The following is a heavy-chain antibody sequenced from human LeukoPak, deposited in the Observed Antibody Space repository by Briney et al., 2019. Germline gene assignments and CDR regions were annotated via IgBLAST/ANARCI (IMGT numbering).Heavy chain of an antibody. V-gene: IGHV1-69*13. J-gene: IGHJ4*02. CDR3: ARGSTYYDSSGQVPFDY. CDR2: IIPIFGTA. D-gene: IGHD3-22*01. Sequence: SVKVSCKASGGTFSSYAISWVRQAPGQGLEWMGGIIPIFGTANYAQKFQGRVTITADESTSTAYMELSSLRAEDTAVYYCARGSTYYDSSGQVPFDYWGQGTLVTVSS. CDR1: GGTFSSYA.